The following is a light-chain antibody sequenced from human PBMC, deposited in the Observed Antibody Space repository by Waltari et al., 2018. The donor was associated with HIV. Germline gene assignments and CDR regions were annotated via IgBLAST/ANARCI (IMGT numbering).Light chain of an antibody. CDR1: YSSTGAGYH. CDR2: RNN. V-gene: IGLV1-40*01. CDR3: QSYDSSVSAWV. J-gene: IGLJ3*02. Sequence: QPVLTQPSSVSEAPGQRVTIACPGGYSSTGAGYHVHCYQQLPGRFRKLLLSRNNNRPSGVPDRFSGFKSGTSASLVITGLRAEDEADYYCQSYDSSVSAWVFGGGTKLTVL.